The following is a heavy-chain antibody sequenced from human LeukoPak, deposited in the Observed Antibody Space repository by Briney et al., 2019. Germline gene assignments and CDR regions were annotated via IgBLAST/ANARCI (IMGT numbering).Heavy chain of an antibody. V-gene: IGHV3-23*01. CDR2: ISSSGGST. CDR3: AKETKLYYYDSSGYSDY. J-gene: IGHJ4*02. Sequence: GGSLRLSCAASGFTFSSYAMSWVRQAPGKGLEWVSAISSSGGSTYYADSVKGRFTISRDNSKNMLYLQMNSLRAEDTAVYYCAKETKLYYYDSSGYSDYWGQGTLVTVSS. CDR1: GFTFSSYA. D-gene: IGHD3-22*01.